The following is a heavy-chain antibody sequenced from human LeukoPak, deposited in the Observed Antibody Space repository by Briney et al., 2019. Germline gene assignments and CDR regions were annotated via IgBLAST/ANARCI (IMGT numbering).Heavy chain of an antibody. CDR2: IYYSGST. CDR3: ARDRGPYSGYDSYYFDY. V-gene: IGHV4-31*11. D-gene: IGHD5-12*01. CDR1: GGSISSGGYY. J-gene: IGHJ4*02. Sequence: SETLSLTCAVSGGSISSGGYYWSWIRQHPGKGLEWIGYIYYSGSTYYNPSLKSRVTISVDTSKNQFSLKLSSVTAADTAVYYCARDRGPYSGYDSYYFDYWGQGTLVTVSS.